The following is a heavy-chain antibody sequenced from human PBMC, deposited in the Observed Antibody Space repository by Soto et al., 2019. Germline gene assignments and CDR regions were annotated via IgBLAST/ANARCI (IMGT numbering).Heavy chain of an antibody. Sequence: SETLSLTCAVYCGSFSGYYWSWIRQPPGKGLERIGEINHSGSTNYNPSLKSRVTISVDTSKNQFSLKLSSVTAADTAVYYCARIPKYYDSSGYSSYYFDYWGQGTLVTVSS. CDR3: ARIPKYYDSSGYSSYYFDY. CDR1: CGSFSGYY. D-gene: IGHD3-22*01. CDR2: INHSGST. V-gene: IGHV4-34*01. J-gene: IGHJ4*02.